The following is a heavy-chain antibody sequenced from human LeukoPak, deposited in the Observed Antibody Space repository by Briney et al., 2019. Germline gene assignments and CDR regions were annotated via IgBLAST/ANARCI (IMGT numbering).Heavy chain of an antibody. J-gene: IGHJ5*02. D-gene: IGHD2-2*03. CDR2: VSTYTGST. V-gene: IGHV1-18*01. Sequence: ASVKVSCKASGYSFFNTGITWVRQAPGQGPEWIGWVSTYTGSTNYAEKVQGRVTMTTDTSTDTAYMELRSLISDDTAVYYCGRDEDIPTYPNWIETWGQGTLVTVSS. CDR1: GYSFFNTG. CDR3: GRDEDIPTYPNWIET.